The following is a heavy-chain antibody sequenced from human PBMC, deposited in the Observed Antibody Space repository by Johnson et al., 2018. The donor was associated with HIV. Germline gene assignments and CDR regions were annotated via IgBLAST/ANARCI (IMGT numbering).Heavy chain of an antibody. J-gene: IGHJ3*01. CDR1: GFTFSSYG. Sequence: QVQLVESGGGVVQPGGSLRLSCAASGFTFSSYGMHWVRQAPGKGLEWVAFIRYDGSNKDYADSVKGRFTISRDNSKNTLYLQMHSLRTEDTAYYYCARDLPGIYDAFDRWGQGTKVTISS. CDR2: IRYDGSNK. CDR3: ARDLPGIYDAFDR. V-gene: IGHV3-30*02. D-gene: IGHD1-26*01.